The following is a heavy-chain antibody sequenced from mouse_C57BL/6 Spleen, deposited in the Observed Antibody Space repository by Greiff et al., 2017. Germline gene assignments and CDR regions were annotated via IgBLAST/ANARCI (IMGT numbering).Heavy chain of an antibody. V-gene: IGHV1-75*01. CDR3: ARERIPGGY. CDR2: IYPGSGST. J-gene: IGHJ2*01. Sequence: QVQLQQPGPELVKPGASVKISCKASGYTFTDYYINWVKQRPGQGLEWIGWIYPGSGSTYYNEKFKGKATLTVDQSSCTASMVLSSRTSDDSAVSSCARERIPGGYWGHGTTLTVSS. CDR1: GYTFTDYY.